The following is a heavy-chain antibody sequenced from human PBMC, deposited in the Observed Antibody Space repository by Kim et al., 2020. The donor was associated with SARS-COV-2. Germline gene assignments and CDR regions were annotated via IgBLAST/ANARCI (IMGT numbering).Heavy chain of an antibody. CDR3: ATDNHDYGDDGGMDV. CDR2: ISAYNGNT. CDR1: GYTFTSYG. J-gene: IGHJ6*02. V-gene: IGHV1-18*01. D-gene: IGHD4-17*01. Sequence: ASVKVSCKASGYTFTSYGISWVRQAPGQGLEWMGWISAYNGNTNYAQNLQGRVTMTTDTSTSTAYMELRSLRSDDTAVYYCATDNHDYGDDGGMDVWGQGTTVTVSS.